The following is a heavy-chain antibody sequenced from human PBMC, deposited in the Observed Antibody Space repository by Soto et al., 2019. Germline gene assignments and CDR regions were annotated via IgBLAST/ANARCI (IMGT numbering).Heavy chain of an antibody. CDR2: IIPMFGTP. Sequence: QVQLMQSGAEVKKPGSSVKVSCKASGGSFSSYAINWVRQAPGQGLEWMGWIIPMFGTPNYAQKFQSRVTITADESTNTADMELGSLRSEDTAVYYCARVIGGSGWYGSFGSWGQGTLVTVSS. CDR3: ARVIGGSGWYGSFGS. J-gene: IGHJ4*02. D-gene: IGHD6-19*01. CDR1: GGSFSSYA. V-gene: IGHV1-69*01.